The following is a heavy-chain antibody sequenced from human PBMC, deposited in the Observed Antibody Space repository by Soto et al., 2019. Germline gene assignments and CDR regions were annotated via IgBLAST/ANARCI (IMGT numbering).Heavy chain of an antibody. CDR2: ISGSGGST. CDR1: GFTFSSYA. V-gene: IGHV3-23*01. CDR3: AIHCSGGSCYHADYYMDV. Sequence: GGSLRLSCAASGFTFSSYAMSWVRQAPGKGLEWVSAISGSGGSTYYADSVKGRFTISRDNSKNTLYLQMNSLRAEDTAVYYCAIHCSGGSCYHADYYMDVWGKGTTVTVSS. J-gene: IGHJ6*03. D-gene: IGHD2-15*01.